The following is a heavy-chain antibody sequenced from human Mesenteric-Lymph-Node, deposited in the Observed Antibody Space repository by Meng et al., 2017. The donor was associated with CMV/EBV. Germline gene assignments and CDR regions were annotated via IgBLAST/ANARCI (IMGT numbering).Heavy chain of an antibody. V-gene: IGHV3-66*02. Sequence: GESLKISCAASGFTVSKNYMSWVRQAPGKGLEWVSVIYSGGSTYYADSVKGRFTISRDNSKNTLYLQMNSLRAEDTAVYYCAREWLLGYYGMDVWGQGTTVTVSS. D-gene: IGHD3-3*01. CDR2: IYSGGST. CDR1: GFTVSKNY. CDR3: AREWLLGYYGMDV. J-gene: IGHJ6*02.